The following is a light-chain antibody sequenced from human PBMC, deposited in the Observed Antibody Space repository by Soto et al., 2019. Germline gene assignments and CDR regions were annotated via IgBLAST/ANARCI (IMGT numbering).Light chain of an antibody. CDR2: GAS. V-gene: IGKV3-20*01. CDR1: QSVSSSY. J-gene: IGKJ1*01. Sequence: EIVLTQSPGTLSLSPGERATLSCRASQSVSSSYLAWYQQKPGQAPRLLIYGASNRATGIPDRFSGSGSGTDFTLTISRLEPEDFAVYYCQKYGSSPLTFGQGTKV. CDR3: QKYGSSPLT.